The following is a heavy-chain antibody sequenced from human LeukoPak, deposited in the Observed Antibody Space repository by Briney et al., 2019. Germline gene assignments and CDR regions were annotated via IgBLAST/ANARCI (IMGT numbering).Heavy chain of an antibody. CDR3: ARGRIAAAGHGRNWFDP. D-gene: IGHD6-13*01. Sequence: ASVKVSCKASGGTFSSYAISWVRQAPGQGLEWMGWINPNSGGTNYAQKFQGWVTMTRDTSISTAYMELSRLGSDDTAVYYCARGRIAAAGHGRNWFDPWGQGTLVTVSS. CDR2: INPNSGGT. CDR1: GGTFSSYA. J-gene: IGHJ5*02. V-gene: IGHV1-2*04.